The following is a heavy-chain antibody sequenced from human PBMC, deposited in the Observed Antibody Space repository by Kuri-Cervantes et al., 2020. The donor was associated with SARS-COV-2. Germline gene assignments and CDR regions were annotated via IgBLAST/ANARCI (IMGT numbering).Heavy chain of an antibody. D-gene: IGHD3-16*01. CDR2: IKHSGST. CDR1: GGSFSGYY. CDR3: AGSPGGVFDC. J-gene: IGHJ4*02. Sequence: SETLSLTCAVYGGSFSGYYWSWIRQPPGKGLEWIGEIKHSGSTNYNPSLKSRVTISVDTSKNQFSLKLSSVTAADTAVYYCAGSPGGVFDCWGQGTLVTVSS. V-gene: IGHV4-34*01.